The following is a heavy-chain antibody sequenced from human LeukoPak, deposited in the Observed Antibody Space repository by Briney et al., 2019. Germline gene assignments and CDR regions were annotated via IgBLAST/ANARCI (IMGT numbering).Heavy chain of an antibody. CDR3: VRVTGYMIEDYFDY. J-gene: IGHJ4*02. V-gene: IGHV4-59*01. CDR1: GVSISSYY. CDR2: IYYSGST. D-gene: IGHD3-22*01. Sequence: SETLSLTCTVSGVSISSYYWSWIRQPPGKGLEWIGYIYYSGSTNYNPSLKSRVTISVETSKNQLSLKLSSVTAADTAVYYCVRVTGYMIEDYFDYWGQGTLVTVSS.